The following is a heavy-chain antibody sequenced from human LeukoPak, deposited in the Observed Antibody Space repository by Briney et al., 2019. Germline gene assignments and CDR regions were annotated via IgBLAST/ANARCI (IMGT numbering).Heavy chain of an antibody. CDR3: ARDLYYDSSGYMVY. V-gene: IGHV3-21*01. CDR2: ISSSSSYT. CDR1: GFTFSSYS. D-gene: IGHD3-22*01. J-gene: IGHJ4*02. Sequence: GGSLRLSCAASGFTFSSYSMNWVRQAPGKGLEWVSSISSSSSYTYYADSVKGRFTISRDNAKNSLYLQMNSLRAEDTAVYYCARDLYYDSSGYMVYWGQGTLVTVSS.